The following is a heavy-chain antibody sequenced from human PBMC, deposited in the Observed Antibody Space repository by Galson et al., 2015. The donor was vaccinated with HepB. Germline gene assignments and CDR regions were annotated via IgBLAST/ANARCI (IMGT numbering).Heavy chain of an antibody. CDR1: GYTFTNYA. CDR3: ARFLTYSDFWSGYSKYYGMDV. V-gene: IGHV1-3*01. J-gene: IGHJ6*02. Sequence: SVKVSCKASGYTFTNYAIHWVRQAPGQRLEWMGWINAGNGNTKYSQKFQGRVTFTRDTSASTAYKELSSLRSEDTAVFYCARFLTYSDFWSGYSKYYGMDVWGQGTTVTVSS. D-gene: IGHD3-3*01. CDR2: INAGNGNT.